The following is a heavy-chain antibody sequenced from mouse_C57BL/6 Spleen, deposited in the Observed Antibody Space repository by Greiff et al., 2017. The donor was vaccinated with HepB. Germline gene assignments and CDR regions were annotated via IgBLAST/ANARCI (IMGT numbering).Heavy chain of an antibody. V-gene: IGHV1-53*01. CDR2: INPSNGGT. CDR1: GYTFTSYW. D-gene: IGHD1-1*01. Sequence: QVQLQQPGTELVKPGASVKLSCKASGYTFTSYWMHWVKQRPGQGLEWIGNINPSNGGTNYNEKFKSKATLTVDKSSSTAYMQLSSLTSDDSAVYYCARGDYYGSSYDYYAMDYWGQGTSVTVSS. J-gene: IGHJ4*01. CDR3: ARGDYYGSSYDYYAMDY.